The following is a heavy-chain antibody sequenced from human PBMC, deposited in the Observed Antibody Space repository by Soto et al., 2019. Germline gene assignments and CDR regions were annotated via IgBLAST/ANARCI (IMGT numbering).Heavy chain of an antibody. Sequence: QVQLVQSGAEVKKPGASVKVSCKASGYTFTTYYMHWVRQAPGQGLEWMGVINPSGGSTSYAQKFQGRVTVTRDTSTITLYMELSSLRSEDTAVYYCAREGDGYNLGPSVDFDYWGQGTLVTVSS. J-gene: IGHJ4*02. CDR2: INPSGGST. CDR3: AREGDGYNLGPSVDFDY. CDR1: GYTFTTYY. D-gene: IGHD5-12*01. V-gene: IGHV1-46*01.